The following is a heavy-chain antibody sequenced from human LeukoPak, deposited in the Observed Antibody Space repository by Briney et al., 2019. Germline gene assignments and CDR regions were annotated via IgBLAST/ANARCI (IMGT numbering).Heavy chain of an antibody. Sequence: NPSETLSLTCTVSGGSISSYYWSWIRQPPGKGLEWIGYIYYSGSTNYNPPLKSRVTISVDTSKNQFSLKLSSVTAADTAVYYCARSAYSSGWFRGDGAFDIWGQGTMVTVSS. V-gene: IGHV4-59*01. CDR1: GGSISSYY. D-gene: IGHD6-19*01. CDR3: ARSAYSSGWFRGDGAFDI. CDR2: IYYSGST. J-gene: IGHJ3*02.